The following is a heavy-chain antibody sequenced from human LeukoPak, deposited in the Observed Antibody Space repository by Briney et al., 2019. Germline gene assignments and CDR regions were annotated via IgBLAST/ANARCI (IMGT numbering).Heavy chain of an antibody. Sequence: ASVKVSCKASGYTFTRYDINWVRQATGQGLEWMGWVNPKSGNTGHAQKFQGRVTITRDTSISTVYMELSSLRSEDTAVYYCARDLPNIVVVPAANNWFDPWGQGTLVTVSS. CDR1: GYTFTRYD. D-gene: IGHD2-2*01. CDR3: ARDLPNIVVVPAANNWFDP. J-gene: IGHJ5*02. CDR2: VNPKSGNT. V-gene: IGHV1-8*03.